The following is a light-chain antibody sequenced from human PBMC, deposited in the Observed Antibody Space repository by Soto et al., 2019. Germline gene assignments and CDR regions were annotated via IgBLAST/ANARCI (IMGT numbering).Light chain of an antibody. V-gene: IGKV4-1*01. Sequence: DIVMTQSPDSLAVSLGERATINCKSSQSVLSSSNNKNYLAWYQQKPGQPPKLLIHWASIRESGVPDRFRGRGSGRDFTFAIASLGAEDVAVYCCQDYDSVPVTFGGGTRVEIK. CDR1: QSVLSSSNNKNY. J-gene: IGKJ4*01. CDR2: WAS. CDR3: QDYDSVPVT.